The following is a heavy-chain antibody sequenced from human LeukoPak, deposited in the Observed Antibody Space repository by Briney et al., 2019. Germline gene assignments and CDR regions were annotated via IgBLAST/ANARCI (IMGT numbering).Heavy chain of an antibody. CDR3: AKDVEMATTLGFDY. CDR1: GFTFSSYV. J-gene: IGHJ4*02. V-gene: IGHV3-30*18. CDR2: ISYDGSNK. Sequence: GGSLRLSCAASGFTFSSYVMHWVRQAPGKGLEWVAVISYDGSNKYYADSVKGRFTISRDNSKNTLYLQMNSLRAEDTAVYYCAKDVEMATTLGFDYWGQGTLVTVSS. D-gene: IGHD5-24*01.